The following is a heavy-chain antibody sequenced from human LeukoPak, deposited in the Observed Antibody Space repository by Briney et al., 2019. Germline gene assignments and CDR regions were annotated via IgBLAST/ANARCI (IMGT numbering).Heavy chain of an antibody. V-gene: IGHV3-11*01. Sequence: PGRSLRLSCAASGFTFSDYYMSWIRQAPGKGLEWVSYISSSGSTIYYADSVKGRFTISRDNAKNSLYLQMNSLRAEDTAVYYCARDQATTTVTTNLDAFDIWGQGTMVTVSS. J-gene: IGHJ3*02. CDR1: GFTFSDYY. CDR2: ISSSGSTI. D-gene: IGHD4-17*01. CDR3: ARDQATTTVTTNLDAFDI.